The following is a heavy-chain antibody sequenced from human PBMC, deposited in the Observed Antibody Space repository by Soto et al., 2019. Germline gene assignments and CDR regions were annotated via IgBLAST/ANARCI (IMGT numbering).Heavy chain of an antibody. CDR2: IIPIFGTA. V-gene: IGHV1-69*06. D-gene: IGHD3-9*01. CDR3: ARSGTGLRYFDWLLYSPPSGFFDY. Sequence: ASVKVSCKASGGTFSSYAISWVRQAPGQGLEWMGGIIPIFGTANYAQKFQGRVTITADKSTSTAYMELSSLRSEDTAVYYCARSGTGLRYFDWLLYSPPSGFFDYRGQGTLVTVSS. J-gene: IGHJ4*02. CDR1: GGTFSSYA.